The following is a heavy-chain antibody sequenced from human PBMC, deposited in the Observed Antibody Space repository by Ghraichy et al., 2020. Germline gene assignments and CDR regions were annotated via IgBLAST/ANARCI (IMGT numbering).Heavy chain of an antibody. CDR2: ISSSGTTT. CDR1: DFNFNAYS. V-gene: IGHV3-48*02. D-gene: IGHD5-12*01. Sequence: GSLRLSCEASDFNFNAYSMIWVRQAPGKGLEWASYISSSGTTTKYADSVKGRFTISRDNAKNSLYLQVNNLRDEDTAVYFCARGAPGGPKSGPLVVWGLGTTINVSS. CDR3: ARGAPGGPKSGPLVV. J-gene: IGHJ6*02.